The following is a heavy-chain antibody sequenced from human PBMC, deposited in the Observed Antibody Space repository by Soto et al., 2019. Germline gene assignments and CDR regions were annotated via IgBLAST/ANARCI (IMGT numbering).Heavy chain of an antibody. J-gene: IGHJ4*02. CDR1: GYTFTSYY. CDR2: INPSGGST. Sequence: ASVKVSCKASGYTFTSYYMHWVRQAPGQGLEWMGIINPSGGSTSYAQKFQGRVTMTRDTSTSTVYMELSSLRSEDTAVYYCARDRSIAAAGRWSFDYWGQGTLVTVPQ. CDR3: ARDRSIAAAGRWSFDY. D-gene: IGHD6-13*01. V-gene: IGHV1-46*01.